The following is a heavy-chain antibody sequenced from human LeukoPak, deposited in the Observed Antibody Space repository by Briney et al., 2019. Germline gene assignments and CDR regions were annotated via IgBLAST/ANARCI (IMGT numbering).Heavy chain of an antibody. CDR2: ISMISIYT. CDR3: ARDIKAPRPVDI. D-gene: IGHD1-14*01. J-gene: IGHJ3*02. Sequence: GGSLRHSCAASGFTFINDAMRGGRQAPGKGLECVSSISMISIYTYYADTVKSRCTLSRDNAKNSLYLRKNTLRAQETSPYYSARDIKAPRPVDIWGEGTVV. V-gene: IGHV3-21*03. CDR1: GFTFINDA.